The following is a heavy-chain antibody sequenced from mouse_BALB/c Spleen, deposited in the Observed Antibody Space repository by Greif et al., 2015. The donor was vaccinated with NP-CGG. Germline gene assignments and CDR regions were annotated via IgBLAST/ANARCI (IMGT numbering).Heavy chain of an antibody. D-gene: IGHD1-1*01. J-gene: IGHJ2*01. CDR2: INPDSSTI. CDR3: ARPATDFFDY. V-gene: IGHV4-1*02. Sequence: LQQSGGSLKLTCAASGFDFSRYWMSWVRQAPGKGLEWIGEINPDSSTINYTPSLKDKFIISRDNAKNTLYLQMSKVRSEDTALYYCARPATDFFDYWGQGTTLTVSS. CDR1: GFDFSRYW.